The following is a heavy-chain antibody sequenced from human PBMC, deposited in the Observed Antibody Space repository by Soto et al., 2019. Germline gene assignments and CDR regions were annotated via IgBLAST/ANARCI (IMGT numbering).Heavy chain of an antibody. V-gene: IGHV3-33*01. CDR1: GFTFSSYG. CDR2: IWYDGSNK. Sequence: ESGGGVVQPGRSLRLSCAASGFTFSSYGMHWVRQAPGKGLEWVAVIWYDGSNKYYADSVKGRFTISRDNSKNTLYLQMNSLRAEDTAVYYCARDTRRWLQLGSYFDYWGQGTLVTVSS. CDR3: ARDTRRWLQLGSYFDY. D-gene: IGHD5-12*01. J-gene: IGHJ4*02.